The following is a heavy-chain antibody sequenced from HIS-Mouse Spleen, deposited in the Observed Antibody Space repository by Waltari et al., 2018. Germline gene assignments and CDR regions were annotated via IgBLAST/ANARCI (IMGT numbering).Heavy chain of an antibody. Sequence: QLQLQESGPGLVKPSETLSLTCTAPGGSISSSSYYWGWIRQPPGKGLEWIGSIYYSGSTYYNPSLKSRVTISVDTSKNQFSLKLSSVTAADTAVYYCARDGYRGYGHDAFDIWGQGTMVTVSS. CDR3: ARDGYRGYGHDAFDI. CDR1: GGSISSSSYY. D-gene: IGHD5-12*01. CDR2: IYYSGST. V-gene: IGHV4-39*07. J-gene: IGHJ3*02.